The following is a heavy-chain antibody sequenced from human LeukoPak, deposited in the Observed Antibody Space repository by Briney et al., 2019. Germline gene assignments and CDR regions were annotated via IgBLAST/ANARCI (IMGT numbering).Heavy chain of an antibody. CDR1: GFTFSSYS. Sequence: PGGSLRLSCAVSGFTFSSYSMNWVRQAPGKGLEWVSSITSSSSYIYYADSVKGRFTISRDNAKNSLYLQMDSLRVEDTAVYYCARDPYSGNYGAYYYYYMDVWGKGTTVTISS. V-gene: IGHV3-21*06. CDR3: ARDPYSGNYGAYYYYYMDV. J-gene: IGHJ6*03. CDR2: ITSSSSYI. D-gene: IGHD1-26*01.